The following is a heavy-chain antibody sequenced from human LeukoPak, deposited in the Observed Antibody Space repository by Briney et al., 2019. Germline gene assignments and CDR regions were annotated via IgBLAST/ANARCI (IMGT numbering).Heavy chain of an antibody. J-gene: IGHJ4*02. CDR3: AKDRRYYGSGSPYFDY. Sequence: GGSLRLSCAASGFTFNTYAMSWVRQAPGKGLEWVSGISGSGGSTYYADSVKGRFTISRDNSKNTVYLQMNSLRGEDTALYFCAKDRRYYGSGSPYFDYWGQGTLVTVSS. V-gene: IGHV3-23*01. CDR1: GFTFNTYA. CDR2: ISGSGGST. D-gene: IGHD3-10*01.